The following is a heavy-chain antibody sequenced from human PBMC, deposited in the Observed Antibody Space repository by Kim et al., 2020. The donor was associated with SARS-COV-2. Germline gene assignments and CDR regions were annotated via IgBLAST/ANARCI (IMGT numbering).Heavy chain of an antibody. CDR1: GFTFSSYS. CDR3: ARGEVGAAAGKWFDP. Sequence: GGSLRLSCAASGFTFSSYSMNWVRQAPGKGLEWVSSISSSSSYIYYADSVKGRFTISRDNAKNSLYLQMNSLRAEDTAVYYCARGEVGAAAGKWFDPWGQGTLVTVSS. V-gene: IGHV3-21*01. J-gene: IGHJ5*02. D-gene: IGHD6-13*01. CDR2: ISSSSSYI.